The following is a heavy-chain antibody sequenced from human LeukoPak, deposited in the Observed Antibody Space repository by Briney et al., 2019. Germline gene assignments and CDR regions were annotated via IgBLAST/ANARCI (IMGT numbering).Heavy chain of an antibody. J-gene: IGHJ4*02. CDR2: IYPGDSDT. CDR1: GYSFTNYW. Sequence: GESLKISCKGSGYSFTNYWIGWVRQMPGKGLEWMGIIYPGDSDTRYSPSSQGQVTISADKSISTAYLQWGSLRASDTAMYYCARVESSPPDYWGQGTLVTVSS. D-gene: IGHD6-6*01. V-gene: IGHV5-51*01. CDR3: ARVESSPPDY.